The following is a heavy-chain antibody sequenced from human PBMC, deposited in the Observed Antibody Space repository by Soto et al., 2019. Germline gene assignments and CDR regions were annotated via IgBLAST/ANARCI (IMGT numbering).Heavy chain of an antibody. CDR1: GGSISRYY. CDR2: LYNTGST. V-gene: IGHV4-59*01. CDR3: ARDLWGYCGTDCYPLDV. J-gene: IGHJ6*02. Sequence: QVRLQESGPGLLKPSETLSLTCTVSGGSISRYYWCWIRQPPGKGLEWIGYLYNTGSTIYNPSLKSRVTISVDKSKNQFSLTLNSLTAADTAGYYCARDLWGYCGTDCYPLDVWGQGTTVTVSS. D-gene: IGHD2-21*02.